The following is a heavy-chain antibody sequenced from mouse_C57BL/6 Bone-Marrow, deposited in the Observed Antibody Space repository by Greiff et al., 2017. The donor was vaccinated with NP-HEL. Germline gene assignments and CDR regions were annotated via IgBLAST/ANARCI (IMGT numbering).Heavy chain of an antibody. J-gene: IGHJ4*01. D-gene: IGHD1-1*01. CDR1: GFTFSNYW. V-gene: IGHV6-3*01. CDR3: TDYDYGSSESYYAMDY. CDR2: IRLKSDNYAT. Sequence: EVKLVESGGGLVQPGGSMKLSCVASGFTFSNYWMNWVRQSPEKGLEWVAQIRLKSDNYATHYAESVKGRFTISRDDSKSSVYLQMNNLSAEDTGIYYCTDYDYGSSESYYAMDYWGQGTSVTVSS.